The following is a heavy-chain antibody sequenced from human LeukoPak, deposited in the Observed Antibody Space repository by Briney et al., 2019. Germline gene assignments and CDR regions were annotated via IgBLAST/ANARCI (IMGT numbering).Heavy chain of an antibody. V-gene: IGHV3-7*01. CDR2: IKQDGSEK. CDR1: GFNFDDYV. D-gene: IGHD3-10*01. CDR3: ARLNGSGTGILDY. Sequence: GGSLRLSCAASGFNFDDYVMNWVRQAPGKGLEWVANIKQDGSEKYYVDSVKGRFTISRDNAKNSLYLQMNSLRAEDTAVYYCARLNGSGTGILDYWGQGTLVTVSS. J-gene: IGHJ4*02.